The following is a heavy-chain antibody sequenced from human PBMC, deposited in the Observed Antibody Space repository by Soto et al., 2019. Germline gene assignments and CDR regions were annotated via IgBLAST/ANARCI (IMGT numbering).Heavy chain of an antibody. CDR1: GGSISSGGYY. V-gene: IGHV4-31*03. Sequence: SETLSLTCTVSGGSISSGGYYWSWIRQHPGKGLEWIGYIYYSRSTYYNPSLKSRVTISVDTSKNQFSLKLSSVTAADTAVYYCARVSPVFNLGPWGQGTLVTVSS. D-gene: IGHD1-20*01. J-gene: IGHJ5*02. CDR3: ARVSPVFNLGP. CDR2: IYYSRST.